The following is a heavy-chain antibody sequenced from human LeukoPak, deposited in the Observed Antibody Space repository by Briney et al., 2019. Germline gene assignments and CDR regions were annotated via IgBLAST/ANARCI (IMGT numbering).Heavy chain of an antibody. CDR3: ASDSMVRGVTGY. D-gene: IGHD3-10*01. CDR2: IIPIFGTA. Sequence: GSSVKVSCKASGGTFSSYAISWVRQAPGQGLEWMGRIIPIFGTANYAQKFQGGVTITTDESTSTAYMELSSLRSEDTAVYYCASDSMVRGVTGYWGQGTLVTVSS. CDR1: GGTFSSYA. J-gene: IGHJ4*02. V-gene: IGHV1-69*05.